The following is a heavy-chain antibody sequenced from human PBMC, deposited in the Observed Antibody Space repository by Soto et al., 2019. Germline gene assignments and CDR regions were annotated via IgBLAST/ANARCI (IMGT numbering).Heavy chain of an antibody. D-gene: IGHD2-8*01. CDR2: ISGSGGST. CDR3: AKEVEDIVLMVYAPGWFDY. J-gene: IGHJ4*02. CDR1: GFTFSSYA. Sequence: EVQLLGSGGGLVQPGGSLRLSCAASGFTFSSYAMSWVRQAPGKGLEWVSAISGSGGSTYYADSVKGRFTISRDNSKNTLYLQMNSLRAEDTAVYYCAKEVEDIVLMVYAPGWFDYWGQGTLVTVSS. V-gene: IGHV3-23*01.